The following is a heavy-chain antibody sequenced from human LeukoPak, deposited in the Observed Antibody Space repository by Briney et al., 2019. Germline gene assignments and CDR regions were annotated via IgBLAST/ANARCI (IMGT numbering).Heavy chain of an antibody. CDR2: IYYSGST. D-gene: IGHD3-10*01. V-gene: IGHV4-59*08. J-gene: IGHJ4*02. CDR1: GGSISGSY. CDR3: ARYYGSGTYPLDY. Sequence: ASETLSLTCTVSGGSISGSYWSWIRQPPGKGLEWIGYIYYSGSTNYNPSFESRVTISIDTSKNQFSLKLSSVTAADTAVYYCARYYGSGTYPLDYWGQGTLVTVSS.